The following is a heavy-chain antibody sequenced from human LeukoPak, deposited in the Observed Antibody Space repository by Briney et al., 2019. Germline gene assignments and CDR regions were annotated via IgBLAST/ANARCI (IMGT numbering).Heavy chain of an antibody. CDR3: AGGEYQLLWFDY. CDR2: ISGSGGST. D-gene: IGHD2-2*01. V-gene: IGHV3-23*01. J-gene: IGHJ4*02. CDR1: GFTFSSYA. Sequence: HPGGSLRLSCAASGFTFSSYAMSWVRQAPGKGLEWVSAISGSGGSTYYADSVKGRFTISRDNSKNTLYLQMNSLRAEDTAVYYCAGGEYQLLWFDYWGQGTLVTVSS.